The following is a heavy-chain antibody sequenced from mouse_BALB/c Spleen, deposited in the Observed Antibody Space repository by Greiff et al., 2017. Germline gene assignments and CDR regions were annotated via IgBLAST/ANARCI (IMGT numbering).Heavy chain of an antibody. CDR1: GFTFSSYT. D-gene: IGHD2-1*01. V-gene: IGHV5-9*03. CDR2: ISSGGGNT. J-gene: IGHJ1*01. CDR3: ARSYGNSYWYFDV. Sequence: EVKLMESGGGLVKPGGSLKLSCAASGFTFSSYTMSWVRQTPEKRLEWVATISSGGGNTYYPDSVKGRFTISRDNAKNNLYLQMSSLRSEDTALYYCARSYGNSYWYFDVWGAGTTVTVSS.